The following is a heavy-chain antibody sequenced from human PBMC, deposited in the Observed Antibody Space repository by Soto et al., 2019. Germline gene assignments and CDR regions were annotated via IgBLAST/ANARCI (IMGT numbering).Heavy chain of an antibody. Sequence: SETLSLTCTLSGASITSTTYFWAWIRKPPGKGLEWVGSTYYSGKTHYNPSLKSRVTISVDRSKNQFSLQMSSVTAADTAVYYCAKNLPRTGRFDYWGQGSLVTVS. CDR3: AKNLPRTGRFDY. CDR1: GASITSTTYF. CDR2: TYYSGKT. V-gene: IGHV4-39*01. J-gene: IGHJ4*02.